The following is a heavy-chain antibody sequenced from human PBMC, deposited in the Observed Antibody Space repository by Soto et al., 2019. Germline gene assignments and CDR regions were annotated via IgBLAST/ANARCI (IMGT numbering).Heavy chain of an antibody. D-gene: IGHD6-19*01. J-gene: IGHJ4*02. V-gene: IGHV3-23*01. CDR1: GFTFSSFA. Sequence: EVQLLESGGGLVQPGGSPRLSCAASGFTFSSFAMSWVRQAPGKGLEWVSAISGGGGNTYYADSVKGRFTISRDNSKNTLYLQMNSLRAEDTAVYYCTKPSSGWADSFDYWGQGTLVTVSS. CDR3: TKPSSGWADSFDY. CDR2: ISGGGGNT.